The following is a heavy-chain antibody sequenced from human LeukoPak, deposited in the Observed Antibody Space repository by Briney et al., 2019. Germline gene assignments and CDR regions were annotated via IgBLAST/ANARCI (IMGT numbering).Heavy chain of an antibody. J-gene: IGHJ4*02. D-gene: IGHD6-13*01. Sequence: SETLSLTCTVSGGSISSYYWSWIRQPAGKGLEWIGRIYTSGSTNYNPSLKSRVTISVDTSKNQFSLKLSSVTAADTAVYYCARVSRIAAAGHPFDYWGQGTLVTVSS. V-gene: IGHV4-4*07. CDR2: IYTSGST. CDR1: GGSISSYY. CDR3: ARVSRIAAAGHPFDY.